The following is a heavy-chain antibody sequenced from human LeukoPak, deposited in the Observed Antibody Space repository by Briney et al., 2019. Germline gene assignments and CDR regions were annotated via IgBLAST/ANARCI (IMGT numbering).Heavy chain of an antibody. J-gene: IGHJ4*02. CDR2: IYHSGTT. V-gene: IGHV4-30-2*06. CDR1: AGSISSDGYY. D-gene: IGHD4-11*01. CDR3: ARAIDYTNYFDY. Sequence: SQALSLTCTVSAGSISSDGYYWSWIRQSPGKGLEWIGFIYHSGTTYYNPSLKSRVTISVDRSRNQFSLKLNSVTAADTAVFYCARAIDYTNYFDYWGQGILVTVSS.